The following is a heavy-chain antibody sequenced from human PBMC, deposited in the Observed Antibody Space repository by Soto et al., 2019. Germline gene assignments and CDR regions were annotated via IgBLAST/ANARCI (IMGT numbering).Heavy chain of an antibody. CDR1: GYTFTSYD. V-gene: IGHV1-8*01. CDR2: MNPNSGNT. J-gene: IGHJ4*02. CDR3: ARVSSTMVRGFKNFAY. D-gene: IGHD3-10*01. Sequence: QVQLVQSGAEVKKPGASVKVSCKASGYTFTSYDINWVRQATGQGLEWMGWMNPNSGNTGYAQKFQGRVTMTRNTSISTAYMELSSLRSEDTAVYYCARVSSTMVRGFKNFAYCGQGTLVTVSS.